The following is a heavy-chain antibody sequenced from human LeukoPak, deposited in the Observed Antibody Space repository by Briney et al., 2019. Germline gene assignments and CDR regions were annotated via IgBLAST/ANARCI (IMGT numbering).Heavy chain of an antibody. J-gene: IGHJ5*02. CDR2: INPNSGGT. V-gene: IGHV1-2*02. CDR1: GYTFTGYF. D-gene: IGHD3-3*01. CDR3: ARGDYDFWSGLNWFDP. Sequence: GASVKVSCKASGYTFTGYFMHWVRQAPGQGLEWMGWINPNSGGTNYAQKFQGRVTMTRDTSISTAYMELSRLRSDDTAVYYCARGDYDFWSGLNWFDPWGQGTLVTVSS.